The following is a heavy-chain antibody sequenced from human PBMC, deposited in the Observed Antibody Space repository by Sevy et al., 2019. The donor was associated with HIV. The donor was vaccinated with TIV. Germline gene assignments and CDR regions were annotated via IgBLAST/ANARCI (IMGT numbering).Heavy chain of an antibody. V-gene: IGHV4-59*01. J-gene: IGHJ5*02. CDR1: GGSISSYY. Sequence: SETLSLTCTVSGGSISSYYWSWIRQPPGTGLEWIGYIYYSGSTNSNPSLKSRVTITVDTATSQFSLKLSLVTAADTAAYYCARASIAAAPAGWFDPWGQGTLVTVSS. CDR2: IYYSGST. CDR3: ARASIAAAPAGWFDP. D-gene: IGHD6-6*01.